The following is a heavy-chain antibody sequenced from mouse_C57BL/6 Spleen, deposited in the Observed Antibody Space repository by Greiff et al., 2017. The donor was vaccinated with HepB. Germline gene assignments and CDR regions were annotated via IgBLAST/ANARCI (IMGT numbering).Heavy chain of an antibody. V-gene: IGHV1-80*01. CDR1: GYAFSSYW. D-gene: IGHD2-1*01. J-gene: IGHJ2*01. CDR3: ARISVTLYFDY. Sequence: VQLQQSGAELVKPGASVKISCKASGYAFSSYWMNWVKQRPGKGLEWIGQIYPGDGDTNYNGKFKGKATLTADKSSSTAYMQLSSLTSEDSAVYFCARISVTLYFDYWGQGTTLTVSS. CDR2: IYPGDGDT.